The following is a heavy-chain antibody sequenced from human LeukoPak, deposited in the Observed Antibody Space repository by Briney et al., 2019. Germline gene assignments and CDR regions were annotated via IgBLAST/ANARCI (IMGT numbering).Heavy chain of an antibody. V-gene: IGHV1-69*02. Sequence: SVKVSCKASGGTFSSYTISLVRQAPGQGLEWMGRIIPILGIANYAQKFQGRVTITADKSTSTAYMELSSLRSEDTAVYYCARAGYNHYFDYWGQGTLVTVSS. D-gene: IGHD5-18*01. CDR1: GGTFSSYT. CDR2: IIPILGIA. CDR3: ARAGYNHYFDY. J-gene: IGHJ4*02.